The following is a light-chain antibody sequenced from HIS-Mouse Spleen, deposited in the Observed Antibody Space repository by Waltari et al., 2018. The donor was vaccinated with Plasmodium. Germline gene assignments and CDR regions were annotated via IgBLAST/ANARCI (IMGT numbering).Light chain of an antibody. J-gene: IGKJ1*01. CDR1: QSISSW. V-gene: IGKV1-5*03. CDR2: KAS. CDR3: QQYNSYTWT. Sequence: DIQMTQSPSTLSASVADRLNITCRASQSISSWLAWYQQKPGKAPKLLIYKASSLESGVPSRFSGSGSGTEFTLTISSLQPDDFATYYCQQYNSYTWTFGQGTKVEIK.